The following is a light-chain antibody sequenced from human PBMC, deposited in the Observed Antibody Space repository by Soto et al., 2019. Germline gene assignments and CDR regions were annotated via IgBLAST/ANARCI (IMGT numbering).Light chain of an antibody. V-gene: IGKV3-20*01. CDR1: QSVSNSY. Sequence: IGLPQSPGTLSLSPGERAALSCRASQSVSNSYLAWYQHKPGQAPRLLISGASNRATGIPDRFSGSGSGTDFTLTISRLEPEDFAVYYCQQYGSSPRTFGQGTKVDIK. CDR2: GAS. J-gene: IGKJ1*01. CDR3: QQYGSSPRT.